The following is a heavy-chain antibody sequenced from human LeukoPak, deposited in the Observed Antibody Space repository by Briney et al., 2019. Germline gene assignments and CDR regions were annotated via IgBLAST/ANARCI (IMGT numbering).Heavy chain of an antibody. D-gene: IGHD5-18*01. CDR3: ARDLGYSYGFDY. CDR1: GFTFSSYA. CDR2: ISSRSNYK. J-gene: IGHJ4*02. Sequence: PGGSLRLSCAASGFTFSSYAMSWVRQAPGKGLEWVSSISSRSNYKYYANSVKGRFTISRDNAKNSLYLQMNSLRAEDTAVYYCARDLGYSYGFDYWGQGALVTVSS. V-gene: IGHV3-21*01.